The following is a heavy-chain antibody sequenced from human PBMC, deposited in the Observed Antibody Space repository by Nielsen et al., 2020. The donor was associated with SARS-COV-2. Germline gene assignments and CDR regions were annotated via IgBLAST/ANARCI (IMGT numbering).Heavy chain of an antibody. V-gene: IGHV3-7*02. CDR2: IKQDGSEK. J-gene: IGHJ6*02. D-gene: IGHD5-18*01. CDR3: ASSESGYRYGHVAYYYYGMDV. Sequence: VRPMPGKGLEWVANIKQDGSEKYYVDSVKGRFTISRDNSKNTLYLQMNSLRAEDTAVYYCASSESGYRYGHVAYYYYGMDVWGQGTTVTVSS.